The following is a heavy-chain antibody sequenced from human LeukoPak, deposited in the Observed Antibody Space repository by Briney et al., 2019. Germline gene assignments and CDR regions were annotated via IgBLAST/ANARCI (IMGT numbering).Heavy chain of an antibody. CDR3: AKVGALWFGELDY. Sequence: PGGSLRLSCSASGFVFSDYPLHWIRQSPGKGPEWVAVISFDGSHQYYADSVKGRFTVSRDNSKNTLYLQMNSLRAEDTAVYYCAKVGALWFGELDYWGQGTLVTVSS. J-gene: IGHJ4*02. D-gene: IGHD3-10*01. CDR2: ISFDGSHQ. CDR1: GFVFSDYP. V-gene: IGHV3-30*07.